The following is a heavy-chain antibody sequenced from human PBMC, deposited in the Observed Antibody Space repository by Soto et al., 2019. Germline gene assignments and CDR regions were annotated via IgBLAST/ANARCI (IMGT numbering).Heavy chain of an antibody. D-gene: IGHD3-22*01. J-gene: IGHJ3*02. CDR1: GGSITSYY. CDR2: VYYSGST. V-gene: IGHV4-59*01. Sequence: PSETLSLTCTVSGGSITSYYWTWVRQPPGKGLESIGYVYYSGSTNYNPSLKSRVTISVDTSKNQFSLNLSSVTAADTAVYFCARGNGWLMNTMDIRGQGTMVTVSS. CDR3: ARGNGWLMNTMDI.